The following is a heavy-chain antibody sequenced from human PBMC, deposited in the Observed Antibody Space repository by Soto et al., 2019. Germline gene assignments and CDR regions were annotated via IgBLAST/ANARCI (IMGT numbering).Heavy chain of an antibody. CDR3: AGVETQRYSYGMDV. J-gene: IGHJ6*02. CDR1: GGTFSSYA. CDR2: IIPIFGTA. V-gene: IGHV1-69*12. Sequence: QVQLVQSGAEVKKPGSSVKVSCKASGGTFSSYAISWVRQAPGQGLEWMGGIIPIFGTADYAQKFQGRVTITADESTSTAYMELSSLRSEDTAVYYCAGVETQRYSYGMDVWGQGTTVTVSS. D-gene: IGHD2-8*01.